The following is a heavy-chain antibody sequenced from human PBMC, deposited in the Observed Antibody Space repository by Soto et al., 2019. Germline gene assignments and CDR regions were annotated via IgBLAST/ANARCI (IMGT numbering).Heavy chain of an antibody. J-gene: IGHJ4*02. CDR2: IYYSGST. CDR3: ARESPEVVLY. D-gene: IGHD3-22*01. CDR1: GGSISSYY. Sequence: SETLSLTCTVSGGSISSYYWSWIRQPPGKGLEWIGYIYYSGSTNYNPSLKSRVTISVDTSKNQFSLKLSSVTAADTAVYYCARESPEVVLYCGQGTLGTVST. V-gene: IGHV4-59*01.